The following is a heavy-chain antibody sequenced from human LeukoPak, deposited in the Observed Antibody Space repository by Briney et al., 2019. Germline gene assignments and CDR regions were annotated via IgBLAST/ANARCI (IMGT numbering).Heavy chain of an antibody. J-gene: IGHJ3*02. V-gene: IGHV5-51*01. CDR3: ARRSSTWGDAFDI. Sequence: GESLKISCKGSGCSFATYWIGWVRQMPGKGLEWMGIIYPADSDTRYSPSFQGQVTISADKSINTAYVQWSSLKASDTAMYYCARRSSTWGDAFDIWGQGTMVTVSS. CDR1: GCSFATYW. CDR2: IYPADSDT. D-gene: IGHD6-13*01.